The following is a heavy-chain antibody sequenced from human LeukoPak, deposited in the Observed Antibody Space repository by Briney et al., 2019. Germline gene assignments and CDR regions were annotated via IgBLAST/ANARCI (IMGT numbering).Heavy chain of an antibody. CDR3: VRDSPFWQRQYYFDA. D-gene: IGHD6-25*01. Sequence: PSETLSLTCNVSGGSFNTYYWTWIRQPAGRGLEWIGHIYTRGSTTYNPSLKSRVTMSVDTSKNQFSLKLTSVTAADTAVYFCVRDSPFWQRQYYFDAWGQGIQVTVSS. V-gene: IGHV4-4*07. CDR2: IYTRGST. J-gene: IGHJ4*02. CDR1: GGSFNTYY.